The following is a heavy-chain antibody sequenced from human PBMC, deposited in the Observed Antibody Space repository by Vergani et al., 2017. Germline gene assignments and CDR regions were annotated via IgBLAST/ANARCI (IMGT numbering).Heavy chain of an antibody. V-gene: IGHV4-59*01. CDR3: ARGGDGSGWQHFYNWFDP. CDR1: GGSISSYY. D-gene: IGHD6-19*01. Sequence: QVHLQESGPGLVKPSETLSLTCTVFGGSISSYYWSWIRQPPGKGLEWIGYIYYSGSTNYNPSLKSRVTISVDTSKNQFSLKLSSVTAADTAVYYCARGGDGSGWQHFYNWFDPWGQGTLVTVSS. J-gene: IGHJ5*02. CDR2: IYYSGST.